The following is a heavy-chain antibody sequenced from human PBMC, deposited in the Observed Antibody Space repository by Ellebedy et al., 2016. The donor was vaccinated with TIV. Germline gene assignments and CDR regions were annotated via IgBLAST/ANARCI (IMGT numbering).Heavy chain of an antibody. CDR3: AHCVVGPTGDHYPCDY. V-gene: IGHV2-5*02. CDR1: GFSLSATGVG. Sequence: SGPTLVKPTPTLTLTCTFSGFSLSATGVGVGWFRQAPEEALEWLALIYWDDDKRSRPSLRRRLTVTKDTSKNQVVLTLTNIDPVDTATYYCAHCVVGPTGDHYPCDYWGQGALVTVSS. D-gene: IGHD1-26*01. J-gene: IGHJ4*02. CDR2: IYWDDDK.